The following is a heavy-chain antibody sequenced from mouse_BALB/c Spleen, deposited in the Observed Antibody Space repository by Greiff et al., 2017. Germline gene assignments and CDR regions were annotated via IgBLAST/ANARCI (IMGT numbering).Heavy chain of an antibody. Sequence: QVHVKESGPGLVAPSQSLSITCTVSGFSLTSYGVHWVRQPPGKGLEWLGVIWAGGSTNYNSALMSRLSISKDNSKSQVFLKMNSLQTDDTAMYYCAREDGNYRLAWFAYWGQGTLVTVSA. CDR3: AREDGNYRLAWFAY. CDR2: IWAGGST. D-gene: IGHD2-1*01. J-gene: IGHJ3*01. CDR1: GFSLTSYG. V-gene: IGHV2-9*02.